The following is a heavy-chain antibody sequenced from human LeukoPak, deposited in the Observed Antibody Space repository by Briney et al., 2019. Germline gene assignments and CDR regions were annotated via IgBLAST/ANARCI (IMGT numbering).Heavy chain of an antibody. Sequence: GGSLRLSCAPSGFTFSSNGMHWVRQPPGKGLDWVAFTRYDESKTFYGDSVRGRFTISRDNSKNTLYLQMNSLTIDDSAVYYCAKARYSGSPALDFWGQGTLVTVSS. CDR3: AKARYSGSPALDF. J-gene: IGHJ4*02. D-gene: IGHD1-26*01. CDR2: TRYDESKT. CDR1: GFTFSSNG. V-gene: IGHV3-30*02.